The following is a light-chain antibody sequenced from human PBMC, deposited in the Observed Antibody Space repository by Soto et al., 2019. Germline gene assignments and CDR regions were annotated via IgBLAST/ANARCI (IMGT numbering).Light chain of an antibody. CDR2: AAS. J-gene: IGKJ5*01. CDR1: HGIISY. Sequence: DIQMTQSPSSLSASVGDRVTITCRASHGIISYLAWYQQKPGKALKLLIYAASTLQSGVPSRFSGSGSGTDFTLTISSLQPEDFATYYCQQLNTYPITFGQGTRLENK. CDR3: QQLNTYPIT. V-gene: IGKV1-9*01.